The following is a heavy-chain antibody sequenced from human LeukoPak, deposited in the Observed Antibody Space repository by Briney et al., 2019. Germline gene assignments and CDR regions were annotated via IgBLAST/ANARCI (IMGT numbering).Heavy chain of an antibody. CDR3: ARDKETYSSSSEDVNAFDI. J-gene: IGHJ3*02. D-gene: IGHD6-6*01. Sequence: PSETLSLTCTVSGGSISSSSYYWGWIRQPPGKGLEWIGSIYYSGSTYYNPSLKSRATISVDTSKNQFSLKLSSVTAADTAVYYCARDKETYSSSSEDVNAFDIWGQGTMVTVSS. CDR2: IYYSGST. CDR1: GGSISSSSYY. V-gene: IGHV4-39*07.